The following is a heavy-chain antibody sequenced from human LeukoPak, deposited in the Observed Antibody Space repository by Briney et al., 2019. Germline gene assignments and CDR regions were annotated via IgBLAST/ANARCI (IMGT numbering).Heavy chain of an antibody. CDR1: GFTFSSYA. CDR2: ISGSGGST. CDR3: AKSANYYGSGSYDY. V-gene: IGHV3-23*01. Sequence: GGSLRLSCAASGFTFSSYAMSWFRQAPGKGLEWVSAISGSGGSTYYADSVKGRFTISRDNSKNTLYLQMNSLRAEDTAVYYCAKSANYYGSGSYDYWGQGTLVTVSS. J-gene: IGHJ4*02. D-gene: IGHD3-10*01.